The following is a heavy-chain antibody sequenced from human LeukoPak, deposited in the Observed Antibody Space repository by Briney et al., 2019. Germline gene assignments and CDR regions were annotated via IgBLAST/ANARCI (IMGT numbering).Heavy chain of an antibody. CDR3: ARDSVAAAGEGHEQPRYMDV. CDR1: GFTFSSYA. CDR2: ISYDGSNK. Sequence: PGRSLRLSCAASGFTFSSYAMHWVRQAPGKGLEWVAVISYDGSNKYYAVSVKGRFTISRDNSKNTLYLQMGSLRAEDMAVYYCARDSVAAAGEGHEQPRYMDVWGKGTTVTISS. V-gene: IGHV3-30*04. J-gene: IGHJ6*03. D-gene: IGHD6-13*01.